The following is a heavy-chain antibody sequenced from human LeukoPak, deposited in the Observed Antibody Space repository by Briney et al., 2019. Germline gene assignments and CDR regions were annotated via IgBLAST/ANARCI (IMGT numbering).Heavy chain of an antibody. D-gene: IGHD5-18*01. CDR2: IYPADSDT. CDR1: GYNFTTYW. V-gene: IGHV5-51*01. Sequence: GESLKISCKGSGYNFTTYWIGWVRQMPGKGVEWMGIIYPADSDTRYSPSFQGQVTISADKSIRTAYLQWSSLKASDTATYYCARGGYSYGPFDYWGQGTLVTVSS. J-gene: IGHJ4*02. CDR3: ARGGYSYGPFDY.